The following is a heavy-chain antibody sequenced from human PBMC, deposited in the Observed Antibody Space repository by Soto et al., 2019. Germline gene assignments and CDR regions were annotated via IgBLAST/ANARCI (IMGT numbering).Heavy chain of an antibody. CDR2: IFFTGAI. CDR1: GDSVTFGHHY. J-gene: IGHJ6*02. D-gene: IGHD3-10*01. V-gene: IGHV4-61*01. Sequence: QVQLQESAPGLVKPSGTLSLICIVSGDSVTFGHHYWSWIRQPPGKGLEWIGHIFFTGAINYSPSLKSRVTMSVDSSKSQFSLNLTSVSAADSAIYYCARARPDSAGSSLGRRLDVWGQGTTVTVSS. CDR3: ARARPDSAGSSLGRRLDV.